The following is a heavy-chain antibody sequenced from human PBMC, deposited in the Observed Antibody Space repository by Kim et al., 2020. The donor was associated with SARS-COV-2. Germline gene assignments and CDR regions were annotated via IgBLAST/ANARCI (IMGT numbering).Heavy chain of an antibody. J-gene: IGHJ4*02. V-gene: IGHV3-30*18. CDR3: AKDDCWSGYYLDY. CDR1: GFTFSSYG. CDR2: ISYDGSNK. D-gene: IGHD3-3*01. Sequence: GGSLRLSCAASGFTFSSYGMHWVRQAPGKGLEWVAVISYDGSNKYYADSVKGRFTISRDNSKNTLYLQMNSLRAEDTAVYYCAKDDCWSGYYLDYWGRGTVVSVSS.